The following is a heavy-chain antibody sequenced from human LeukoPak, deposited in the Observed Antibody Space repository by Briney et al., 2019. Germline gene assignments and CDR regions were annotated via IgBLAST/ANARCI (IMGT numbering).Heavy chain of an antibody. J-gene: IGHJ2*01. D-gene: IGHD3-22*01. CDR2: INWNGGST. Sequence: PGGSLRLSCAASGFTFDDYGMSWVRQAPGKGLEWVSGINWNGGSTGYADSVKGRFTISRDNAKNSLYLQMNSLRAEDTALYHCARKADDSSGYGNWYFDLWGRGTLVTVSS. V-gene: IGHV3-20*01. CDR1: GFTFDDYG. CDR3: ARKADDSSGYGNWYFDL.